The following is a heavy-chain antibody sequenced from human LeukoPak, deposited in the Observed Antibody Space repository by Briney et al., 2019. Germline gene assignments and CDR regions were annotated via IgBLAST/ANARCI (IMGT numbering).Heavy chain of an antibody. CDR3: ARRGTVLGTARFDALDI. CDR1: GDSISSSTYY. CDR2: IYYSGKT. J-gene: IGHJ3*02. D-gene: IGHD2-8*02. V-gene: IGHV4-39*02. Sequence: SETLSLTCTVSGDSISSSTYYWGWIRQPPGKGLEWIGSIYYSGKTYYNASLKSRVTISVDTSKIHFSLKLSSVTAADTAVYYCARRGTVLGTARFDALDIWGQGTMVTVSS.